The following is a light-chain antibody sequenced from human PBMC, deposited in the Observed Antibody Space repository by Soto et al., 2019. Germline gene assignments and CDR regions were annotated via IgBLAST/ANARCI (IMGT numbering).Light chain of an antibody. CDR3: QQSGTSPRT. V-gene: IGKV3-20*01. J-gene: IGKJ2*01. CDR1: QSVNNVY. Sequence: EIVLTQSPGTLSLSPGERATLSCRASQSVNNVYLAWYQQKPGQAPRLLIYDVSSRATGIPDRFSGSVSGTDFTLTISRLEPEDFAVYYCQQSGTSPRTFGQGTKLEIK. CDR2: DVS.